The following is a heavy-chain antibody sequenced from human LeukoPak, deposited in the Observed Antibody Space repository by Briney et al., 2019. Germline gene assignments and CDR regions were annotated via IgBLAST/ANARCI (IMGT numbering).Heavy chain of an antibody. J-gene: IGHJ6*02. D-gene: IGHD6-19*01. CDR2: ISGSGGST. V-gene: IGHV3-23*01. Sequence: PGGSLSLSCAASGFTFSSYAMSWVRQAPGKGLEWVSAISGSGGSTYYADSVKGRFTISRDNSKNTLYLQMSSLRAEDTAVYHCAKSDSGWTYYYYGMDVWGQGTTVTVSS. CDR3: AKSDSGWTYYYYGMDV. CDR1: GFTFSSYA.